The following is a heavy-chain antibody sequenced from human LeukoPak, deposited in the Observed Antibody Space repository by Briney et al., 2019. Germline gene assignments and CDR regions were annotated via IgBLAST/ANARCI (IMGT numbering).Heavy chain of an antibody. CDR2: ISGSGGST. V-gene: IGHV3-23*01. Sequence: GGSLRLSCAASGFTFRSYWMSWVRQAPGKGLEWVSAISGSGGSTYYADSVKGRFTISRDNSKNTLYLQMNSLRAEDTAVYYCAKSLVVPAAEAFDYWGQGTLVTVSS. J-gene: IGHJ4*02. D-gene: IGHD2-2*01. CDR3: AKSLVVPAAEAFDY. CDR1: GFTFRSYW.